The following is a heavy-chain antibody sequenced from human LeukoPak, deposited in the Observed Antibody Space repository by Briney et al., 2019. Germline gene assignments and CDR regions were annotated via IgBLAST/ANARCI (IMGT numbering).Heavy chain of an antibody. CDR3: ARGPIRGVPLRYFDY. J-gene: IGHJ4*02. D-gene: IGHD3-10*01. CDR1: GATFSSYA. Sequence: SVKVSCKASGATFSSYAISWVRQAPGQGLEWMGRIIPIFGTANYAQKFQGRVTITTDESTSTAYMELSSLRSEDTAVYYCARGPIRGVPLRYFDYWGQGTLVTVSS. V-gene: IGHV1-69*05. CDR2: IIPIFGTA.